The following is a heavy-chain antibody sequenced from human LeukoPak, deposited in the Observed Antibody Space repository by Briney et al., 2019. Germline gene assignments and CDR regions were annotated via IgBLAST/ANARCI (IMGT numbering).Heavy chain of an antibody. CDR2: INHSGST. CDR3: ASGHSGSYSPDAFDI. J-gene: IGHJ3*02. D-gene: IGHD1-26*01. CDR1: GGSFSGYY. V-gene: IGHV4-34*01. Sequence: SETLSLTCAVYGGSFSGYYWSWIRQPPGKGLEWIGEINHSGSTNYNPSLKSRVTISVDTSKNQFSLKLSSVTAADTAVYYCASGHSGSYSPDAFDIWGQGTMVTVSS.